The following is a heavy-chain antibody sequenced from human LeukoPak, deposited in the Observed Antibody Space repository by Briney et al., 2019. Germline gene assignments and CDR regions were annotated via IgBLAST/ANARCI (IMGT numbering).Heavy chain of an antibody. V-gene: IGHV3-66*01. CDR1: GFTFSDYY. D-gene: IGHD2-8*01. J-gene: IGHJ6*03. CDR2: IYSAGST. CDR3: ARGVRSPMDV. Sequence: GESLRLACAASGFTFSDYYMSWIRQAPGKGLEWVSVIYSAGSTYYADSVKGRFTISRDNSKNTLYLQMNSLRAEGTAVYYCARGVRSPMDVWGKGTTVTISS.